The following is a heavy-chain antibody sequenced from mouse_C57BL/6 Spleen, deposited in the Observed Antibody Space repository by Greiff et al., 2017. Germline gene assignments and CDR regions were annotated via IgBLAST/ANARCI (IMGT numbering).Heavy chain of an antibody. V-gene: IGHV1-52*01. Sequence: QVQLQQSGAELVRPGSSVKLSCKASGYTFTSYWMHWVKQRPIQGLEWIGNIDPSDSDTNYNQKVKDKATLTVDKTTRTAYMQLNSLTSENSAVYYCARLDWDVDYWGQGTTLTVAS. CDR1: GYTFTSYW. D-gene: IGHD4-1*01. CDR3: ARLDWDVDY. CDR2: IDPSDSDT. J-gene: IGHJ2*01.